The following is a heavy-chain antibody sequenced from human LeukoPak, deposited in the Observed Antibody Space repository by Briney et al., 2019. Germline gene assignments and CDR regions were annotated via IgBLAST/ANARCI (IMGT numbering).Heavy chain of an antibody. D-gene: IGHD1-26*01. CDR1: GFTFSSYG. Sequence: GGSLRLSCAASGFTFSSYGMRWVRQAPGKGLEWVAVISYDGSNKYYADSVKGRFTISRDNSKNTLYLQMNSLRAEDTAVYYCAKDLVGATSYDAFDIWGQGTMVTVSS. V-gene: IGHV3-30*18. CDR2: ISYDGSNK. CDR3: AKDLVGATSYDAFDI. J-gene: IGHJ3*02.